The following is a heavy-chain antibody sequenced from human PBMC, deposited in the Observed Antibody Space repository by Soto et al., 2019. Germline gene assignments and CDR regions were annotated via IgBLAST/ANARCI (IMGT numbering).Heavy chain of an antibody. D-gene: IGHD3-10*01. CDR2: INAGNGNT. V-gene: IGHV1-3*01. CDR1: GYTFTSYA. J-gene: IGHJ5*02. CDR3: ARVYGSGISWFDP. Sequence: QVPLVQSGAEVKKPGASVKVSCKASGYTFTSYAMHWVRQAPGQRLEWMGWINAGNGNTKYSQKFQGRVTITRDTSASTAYMELSSLRSEDTAVYYCARVYGSGISWFDPWGQGTLVTVSS.